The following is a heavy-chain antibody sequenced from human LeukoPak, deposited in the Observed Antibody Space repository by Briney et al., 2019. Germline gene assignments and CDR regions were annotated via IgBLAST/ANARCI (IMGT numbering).Heavy chain of an antibody. D-gene: IGHD1-20*01. CDR2: IIPIFGTA. CDR1: GGTFSSYA. CDR3: ASLNPGITGTTYSAFDI. V-gene: IGHV1-69*06. J-gene: IGHJ3*02. Sequence: ASVKVSCKASGGTFSSYAISWVRQAPGQGLEWMGGIIPIFGTANYAQKFQGRVTITADKSTSTAYMELSSLRSEDTAVYYCASLNPGITGTTYSAFDIWGQGTMVTVSS.